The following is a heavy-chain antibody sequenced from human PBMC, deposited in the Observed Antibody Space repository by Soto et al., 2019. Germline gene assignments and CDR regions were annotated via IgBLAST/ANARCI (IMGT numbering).Heavy chain of an antibody. J-gene: IGHJ6*02. CDR3: ARVRRLITIFGVVIIPTDYYYYGMDV. V-gene: IGHV1-69*13. CDR1: GGTFSSYA. CDR2: IIPIFGTA. Sequence: SVKVSCKASGGTFSSYAISWVRQAPGQGLEWMGGIIPIFGTANYAQKFQGRVTITADESTSTAYMELSSLRSEDTAVYYCARVRRLITIFGVVIIPTDYYYYGMDVWGQGTTVTVSS. D-gene: IGHD3-3*01.